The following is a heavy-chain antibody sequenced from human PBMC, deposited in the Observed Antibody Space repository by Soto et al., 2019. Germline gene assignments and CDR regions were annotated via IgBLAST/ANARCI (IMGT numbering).Heavy chain of an antibody. D-gene: IGHD6-19*01. V-gene: IGHV3-7*03. CDR3: ARAGSIGSVDY. J-gene: IGHJ4*02. Sequence: ESGGGLVQPGGSLRLSCAASGFTFSSYWMSWVRQTPGKGLEWVANINQGGSEKYYVDSVEGRFTISRDNAENLLFLQMNSLRAEDTAVYFCARAGSIGSVDYWGQGTLVTVSS. CDR2: INQGGSEK. CDR1: GFTFSSYW.